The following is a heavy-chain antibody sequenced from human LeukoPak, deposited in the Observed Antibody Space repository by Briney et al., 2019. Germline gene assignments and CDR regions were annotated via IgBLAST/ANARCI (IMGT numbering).Heavy chain of an antibody. CDR2: IYYSGST. J-gene: IGHJ4*02. CDR1: GGSISSGGYY. D-gene: IGHD6-6*01. Sequence: PSQTLSLTCTVSGGSISSGGYYWSWIRQHPGKGLEWIGYIYYSGSTYYNPSLKSRVIISVDTSKNQFSLKLSSVTAADTAVYYCAREASRLGGGIAARLTYFDYWGQGTLVTVSS. V-gene: IGHV4-31*03. CDR3: AREASRLGGGIAARLTYFDY.